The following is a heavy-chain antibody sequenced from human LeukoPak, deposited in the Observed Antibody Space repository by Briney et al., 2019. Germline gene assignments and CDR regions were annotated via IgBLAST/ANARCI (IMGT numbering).Heavy chain of an antibody. V-gene: IGHV3-23*01. Sequence: PGGPLRLSCAASGFTFSSYAMSWVRQAPGKGLEWVSAISGSGGSTYYADSVKGRYTISRDNSKNTLYLQMNSLRAEDTAVYYCAKKGTVTPYYYYYYMDVWGKGTTVTVSS. J-gene: IGHJ6*03. CDR3: AKKGTVTPYYYYYYMDV. CDR1: GFTFSSYA. CDR2: ISGSGGST. D-gene: IGHD4-17*01.